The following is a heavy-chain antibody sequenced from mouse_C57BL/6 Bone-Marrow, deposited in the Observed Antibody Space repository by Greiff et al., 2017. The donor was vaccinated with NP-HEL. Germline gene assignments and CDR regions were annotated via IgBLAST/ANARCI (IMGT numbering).Heavy chain of an antibody. CDR2: IDPSDSYT. CDR1: GYTFSSYW. V-gene: IGHV1-69*01. Sequence: VKLQQPGAELVMPGASVKLSCKASGYTFSSYWMHWVKQRPGQGLEWIGEIDPSDSYTNYNQKFKGKSTLTVDKSSSTAYMQLSSLTSEDSAVYYCARQNGYYFYAMDYWGQGTSVTVSS. CDR3: ARQNGYYFYAMDY. D-gene: IGHD2-3*01. J-gene: IGHJ4*01.